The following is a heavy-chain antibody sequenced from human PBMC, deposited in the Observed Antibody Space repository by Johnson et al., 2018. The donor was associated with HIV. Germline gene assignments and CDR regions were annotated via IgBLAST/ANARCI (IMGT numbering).Heavy chain of an antibody. V-gene: IGHV3-73*01. J-gene: IGHJ3*02. CDR3: TAHFRVDAFDI. CDR2: VRSKADNYAT. D-gene: IGHD3-3*02. CDR1: GFTFSNAW. Sequence: VQLVESGGALVKPGGSLRLLCAASGFTFSNAWMNWVRQASGKGLEWVGRVRSKADNYATAYAASVKGRFTISSDASKNTAYMQMKSLQAEDTAVYYCTAHFRVDAFDIWGQGTMVTVSS.